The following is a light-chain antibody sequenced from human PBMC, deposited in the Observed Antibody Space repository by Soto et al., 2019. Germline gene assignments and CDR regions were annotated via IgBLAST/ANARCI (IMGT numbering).Light chain of an antibody. V-gene: IGKV4-1*01. CDR3: QQYYSTLFT. CDR1: QSLLSQTNNKNN. CDR2: WAS. J-gene: IGKJ3*01. Sequence: DIVMTQSPDSLAVSLGERATINCKSSQSLLSQTNNKNNLAWYQQKPGQPPKLLIHWASTRESGVPDRFSGSGSGTDFTLTISSLQAEDVAVYYCQQYYSTLFTFGPGTKVNIK.